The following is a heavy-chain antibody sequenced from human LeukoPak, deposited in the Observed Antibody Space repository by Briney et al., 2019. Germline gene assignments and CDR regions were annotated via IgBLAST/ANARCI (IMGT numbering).Heavy chain of an antibody. Sequence: ASVKVSCKASGYTFTSYDINWVRQATGQGLEWMGWMNPNSGNTGYAQKFQGRVTMTRNTSISTAYMELSSLRSEDTAVYYCARGLLLSSRYCSSTSCYEGGDAFDIWGQGTMVTVSS. J-gene: IGHJ3*02. CDR2: MNPNSGNT. V-gene: IGHV1-8*01. CDR3: ARGLLLSSRYCSSTSCYEGGDAFDI. D-gene: IGHD2-2*01. CDR1: GYTFTSYD.